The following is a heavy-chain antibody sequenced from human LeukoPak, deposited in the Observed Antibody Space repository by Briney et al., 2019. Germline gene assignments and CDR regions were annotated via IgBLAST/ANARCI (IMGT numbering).Heavy chain of an antibody. CDR1: GFTFSSYS. D-gene: IGHD6-19*01. Sequence: PGGSLRLSCAASGFTFSSYSMNWVRQAPGKGLEWVSSISSSSSYIYYADSVKGRFTISRDNAKNSLYLQMNSLRAEDTAVYYCARAPYGGGWLEPTEYYYMDVWGKGTTVTVSS. V-gene: IGHV3-21*01. J-gene: IGHJ6*03. CDR3: ARAPYGGGWLEPTEYYYMDV. CDR2: ISSSSSYI.